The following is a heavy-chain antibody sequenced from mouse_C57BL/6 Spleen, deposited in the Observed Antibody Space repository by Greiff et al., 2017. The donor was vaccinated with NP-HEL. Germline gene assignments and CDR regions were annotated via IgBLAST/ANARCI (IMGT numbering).Heavy chain of an antibody. CDR3: AREMITTAMDY. CDR2: IHPNSGST. J-gene: IGHJ4*01. Sequence: VKLQQPGAELVKPGASVKLSCKASGYTFTSYWMHWVKQRPGQGLEWIGMIHPNSGSTNYNEKFKSKATLTVDKSSSTAYMQLSSLTSEDSAVYYCAREMITTAMDYWGQGTSVTVSS. D-gene: IGHD2-3*01. V-gene: IGHV1-64*01. CDR1: GYTFTSYW.